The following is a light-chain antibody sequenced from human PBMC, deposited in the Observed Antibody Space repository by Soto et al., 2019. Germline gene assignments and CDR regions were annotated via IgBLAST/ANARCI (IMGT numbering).Light chain of an antibody. CDR2: SAS. Sequence: DIQMTQSPSSLSASVGDRVTITCQASQDISNYLNWYQQKPGKAPKLLIYSASSLQSGVPSRFGGSGSGTDFSLTISSLQPEDFATYYCQQSSSTPITFGQGTRLEIK. J-gene: IGKJ5*01. V-gene: IGKV1-39*01. CDR1: QDISNY. CDR3: QQSSSTPIT.